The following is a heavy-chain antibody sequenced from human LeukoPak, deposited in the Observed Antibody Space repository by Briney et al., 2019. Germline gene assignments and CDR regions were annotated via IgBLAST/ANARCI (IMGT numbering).Heavy chain of an antibody. CDR1: GGTFSSYA. D-gene: IGHD3-10*01. CDR2: IIPIFGTA. J-gene: IGHJ6*03. CDR3: AGGITMVRGVIRYYYYMDV. V-gene: IGHV1-69*06. Sequence: ASVKVSCKASGGTFSSYAISWVRQAPGQGLEWMGGIIPIFGTANYAQKFQGRVTITADKSTSTAYMELSSLRSEDTAVYYCAGGITMVRGVIRYYYYMDVWGKGTTVTVSS.